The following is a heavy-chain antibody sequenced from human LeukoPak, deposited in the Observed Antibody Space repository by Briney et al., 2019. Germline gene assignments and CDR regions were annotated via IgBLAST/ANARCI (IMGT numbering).Heavy chain of an antibody. D-gene: IGHD2-8*01. CDR3: AKDLRPDGVDNFDH. J-gene: IGHJ4*02. CDR2: ILASGSPT. V-gene: IGHV3-23*01. Sequence: GGSLRLSCAASGFNFNSYTMNWVRQAPGKGLQWVANILASGSPTYYADSVKGRFIISRDNSKDTVYLQMNSLRVEDTAIYYCAKDLRPDGVDNFDHWGQGILVTVSS. CDR1: GFNFNSYT.